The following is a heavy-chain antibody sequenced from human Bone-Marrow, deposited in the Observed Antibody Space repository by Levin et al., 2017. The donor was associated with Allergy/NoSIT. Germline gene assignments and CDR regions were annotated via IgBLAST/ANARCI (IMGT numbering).Heavy chain of an antibody. V-gene: IGHV5-51*01. Sequence: VASVKVSCKGSGYIFTNYWIGWARQMPGKGLEWMGIIYPGDSDTIYSPSFQGQVTISADKSISTAYLQWSSLKASDTAMYYCAISDYGATSGDNAFDIWGQGTRVTVSS. CDR1: GYIFTNYW. J-gene: IGHJ3*02. CDR3: AISDYGATSGDNAFDI. D-gene: IGHD4-23*01. CDR2: IYPGDSDT.